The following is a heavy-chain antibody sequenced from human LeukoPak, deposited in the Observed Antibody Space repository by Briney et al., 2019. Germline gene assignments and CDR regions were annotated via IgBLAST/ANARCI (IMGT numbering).Heavy chain of an antibody. D-gene: IGHD3-10*01. Sequence: SETLSLTCTVSGGSISSSGYYWGWIRQPPGKGLEWIGSIYYSGSTYYNPSLKSRVTISVDTSKNQFSLKLSSVTAADTAVYYCARLGYYGSSPWGQGTLVTVSS. J-gene: IGHJ4*02. CDR3: ARLGYYGSSP. V-gene: IGHV4-39*01. CDR1: GGSISSSGYY. CDR2: IYYSGST.